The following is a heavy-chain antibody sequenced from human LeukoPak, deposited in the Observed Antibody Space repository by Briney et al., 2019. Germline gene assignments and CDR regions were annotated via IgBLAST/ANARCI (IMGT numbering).Heavy chain of an antibody. CDR3: ARFEYYDFWSGYYYYYGMDV. J-gene: IGHJ6*02. CDR1: GGSFSGYY. D-gene: IGHD3-3*01. V-gene: IGHV4-34*01. Sequence: SETLSLNCAVYGGSFSGYYWSWIRQPPGKGLEWIGEINHSGSTNYNPSLKSRVTISVDTSKNQFSLKLSSVTAADTAVYYCARFEYYDFWSGYYYYYGMDVWGQGTTVTVSS. CDR2: INHSGST.